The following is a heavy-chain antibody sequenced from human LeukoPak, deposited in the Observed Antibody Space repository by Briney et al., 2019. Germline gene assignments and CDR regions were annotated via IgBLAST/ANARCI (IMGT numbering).Heavy chain of an antibody. D-gene: IGHD2-15*01. V-gene: IGHV1-18*01. CDR3: ARDKGPYCSGGSCYPWWYFDY. J-gene: IGHJ4*02. CDR2: ISAYNGNT. CDR1: GYTFTSYG. Sequence: GASVKVSCKASGYTFTSYGISWVRQAPGQGLEWMGWISAYNGNTNYAQKFQGRVTMTTDTSTSTAYMELRSLRSDDTAVYNCARDKGPYCSGGSCYPWWYFDYWGQGTLVIVSS.